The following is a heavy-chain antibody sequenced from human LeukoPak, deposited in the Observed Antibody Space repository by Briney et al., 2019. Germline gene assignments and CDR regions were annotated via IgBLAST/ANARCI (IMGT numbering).Heavy chain of an antibody. CDR1: GFTFSSYS. CDR3: ARGARTTVPLDY. Sequence: GGSLRLSCAASGFTFSSYSMNWVRQAPGKGLEWVANIRQDGSEKYYVDSVKGRFTISRDNAMNSLYLQMNNLRAEDTALYYCARGARTTVPLDYWGQGTLVTVSS. CDR2: IRQDGSEK. D-gene: IGHD4-17*01. V-gene: IGHV3-7*04. J-gene: IGHJ4*02.